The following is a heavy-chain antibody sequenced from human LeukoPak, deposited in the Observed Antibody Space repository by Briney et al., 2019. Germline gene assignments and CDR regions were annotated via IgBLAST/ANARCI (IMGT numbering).Heavy chain of an antibody. Sequence: GGSLRVSCAASGFTFSNYIMNGVRQAPGKGREWGSYMSSSSKTIYYADSVKGRFTISRDNAKNSLYLQMNSLRAEDTAVYYCATCSSISCSRGNWFDPWGQGTLVTVSS. CDR1: GFTFSNYI. CDR3: ATCSSISCSRGNWFDP. V-gene: IGHV3-48*01. D-gene: IGHD2-2*01. CDR2: MSSSSKTI. J-gene: IGHJ5*02.